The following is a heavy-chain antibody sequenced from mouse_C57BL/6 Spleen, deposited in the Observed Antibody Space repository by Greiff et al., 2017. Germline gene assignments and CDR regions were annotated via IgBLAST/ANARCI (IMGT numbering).Heavy chain of an antibody. D-gene: IGHD4-1*01. CDR3: ARTGSYYAMDY. CDR2: IYPSDSET. V-gene: IGHV1-61*01. Sequence: VQLQQSGAELVRPGSSVKLSCKASGYTFTSYWMDWVKQRPGQGLEWIGNIYPSDSETPYNQKFKDKATLTVDKSSSTAYRQLSSLTSEDSAVYYCARTGSYYAMDYWGQGTSVTVSS. J-gene: IGHJ4*01. CDR1: GYTFTSYW.